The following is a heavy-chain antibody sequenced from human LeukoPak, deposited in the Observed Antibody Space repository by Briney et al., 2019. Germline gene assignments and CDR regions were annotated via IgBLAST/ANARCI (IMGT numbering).Heavy chain of an antibody. CDR2: FDPEDGET. Sequence: ASVKVSCKVSGYTLTELSMHWVRQAPGKGLEWMGGFDPEDGETIYAQKFQGRVTMTEDTSTDTAYMELSSLRSEDTAVYYCATAMRGWYYLDYWGQGTLVTVSS. V-gene: IGHV1-24*01. D-gene: IGHD6-19*01. CDR1: GYTLTELS. J-gene: IGHJ4*02. CDR3: ATAMRGWYYLDY.